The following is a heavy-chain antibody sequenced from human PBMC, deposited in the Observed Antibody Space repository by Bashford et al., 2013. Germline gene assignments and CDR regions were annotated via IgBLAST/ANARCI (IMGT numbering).Heavy chain of an antibody. CDR3: ARRGYSSSYDGYSGRR. CDR1: GGTFSSYA. CDR2: IIPIFGTA. J-gene: IGHJ6*03. Sequence: SVKVSCKASGGTFSSYAISWVRQAPGQGLEWMGGIIPIFGTANYAQKFQGRVTITADESTSTAYMELSSLRSEDTAVYYCARRGYSSSYDGYSGRRGDKGTTVTVSS. V-gene: IGHV1-69*13. D-gene: IGHD6-13*01.